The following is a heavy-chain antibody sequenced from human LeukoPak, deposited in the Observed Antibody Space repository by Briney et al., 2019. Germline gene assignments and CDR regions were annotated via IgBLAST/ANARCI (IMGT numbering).Heavy chain of an antibody. J-gene: IGHJ4*02. CDR2: IYYSGST. CDR3: AREYCSSTSCSGIDY. V-gene: IGHV4-59*01. CDR1: GSSISNYY. Sequence: SETLSLTCTVSGSSISNYYWSWIRQPPGKGLEWIGYIYYSGSTNYSPSLKSRVTISVDTSKNQFSLKLSSVTAAVTAVYYCAREYCSSTSCSGIDYWGQGTLVTVSS. D-gene: IGHD2-2*01.